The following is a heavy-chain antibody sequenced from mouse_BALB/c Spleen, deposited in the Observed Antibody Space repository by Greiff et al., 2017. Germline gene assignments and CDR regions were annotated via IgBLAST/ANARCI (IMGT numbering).Heavy chain of an antibody. Sequence: EVKVEESGGGLVQPGGSLKLSCAASGFTFSSYGMSWVRQTPDKRLELVATINSNGGSTYYPDGVKGRFTISRDNAKNTLYLQMSSLKSEDTAMYYCARDLYGGFAYWGQGTLVTVSA. CDR2: INSNGGST. J-gene: IGHJ3*01. V-gene: IGHV5-6-3*01. CDR1: GFTFSSYG. D-gene: IGHD1-1*01. CDR3: ARDLYGGFAY.